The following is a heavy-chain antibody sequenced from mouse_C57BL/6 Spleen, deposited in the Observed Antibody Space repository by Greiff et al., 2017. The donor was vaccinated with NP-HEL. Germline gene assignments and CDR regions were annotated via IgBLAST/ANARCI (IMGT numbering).Heavy chain of an antibody. J-gene: IGHJ4*01. V-gene: IGHV3-6*01. CDR3: AREDYEPCYAMDY. CDR2: ISYDGSN. CDR1: GYSITSGYY. D-gene: IGHD2-4*01. Sequence: EVHLVESGPGLVKPSQSLSLTCSVTGYSITSGYYWNWIRQFPGNKLEWMGYISYDGSNNYNPSLKNRISITRDTSKNQFFLKLKSVTTEDTATYYCAREDYEPCYAMDYWGQGTSVTVSS.